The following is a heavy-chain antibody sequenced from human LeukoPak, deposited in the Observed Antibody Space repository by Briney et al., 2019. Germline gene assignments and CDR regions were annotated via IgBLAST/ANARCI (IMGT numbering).Heavy chain of an antibody. J-gene: IGHJ6*02. D-gene: IGHD3-10*01. Sequence: GGSLRLSCAASGFTFSSYAMSWVRQAPGKGLEWVSAISGSGGSTYYADSVKGRFTISRDNSKNTLYLQMNSLRAEDTAVYYCAKDLSGFPGYYYGMDVWGQGTTVTVSS. CDR3: AKDLSGFPGYYYGMDV. V-gene: IGHV3-23*01. CDR1: GFTFSSYA. CDR2: ISGSGGST.